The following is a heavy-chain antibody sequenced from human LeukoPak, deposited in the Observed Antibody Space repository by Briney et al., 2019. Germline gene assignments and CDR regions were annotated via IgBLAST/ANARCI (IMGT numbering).Heavy chain of an antibody. V-gene: IGHV1-2*02. CDR2: INPNSGGT. J-gene: IGHJ4*02. Sequence: ASVKVSCRASGYSFTGYYIHWVRQAPGPGLEWMGWINPNSGGTNYAQKFRGRVTMTRDMSINTAYMELNSLTSDDTAVYFCARVVGGNYYGEFDYWGQGTLVTVSS. D-gene: IGHD1-26*01. CDR3: ARVVGGNYYGEFDY. CDR1: GYSFTGYY.